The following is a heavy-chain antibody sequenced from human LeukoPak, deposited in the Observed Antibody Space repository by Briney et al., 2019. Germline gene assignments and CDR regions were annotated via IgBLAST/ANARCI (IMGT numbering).Heavy chain of an antibody. Sequence: PGGSLRLSCAASGFTFSSYGMHWVRQAPGKGLEWVAVISYDGSNKYYADSVKGRFTISRDNSKNTLYLQMNSLRAEDTAVYYCAKDLSPVGSAMVTWGGDYWGQGTLVTVTS. CDR1: GFTFSSYG. CDR3: AKDLSPVGSAMVTWGGDY. J-gene: IGHJ4*02. V-gene: IGHV3-30*18. CDR2: ISYDGSNK. D-gene: IGHD5-18*01.